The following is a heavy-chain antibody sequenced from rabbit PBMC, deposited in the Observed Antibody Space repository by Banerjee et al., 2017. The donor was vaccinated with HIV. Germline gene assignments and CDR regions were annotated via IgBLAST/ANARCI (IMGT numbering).Heavy chain of an antibody. CDR1: GFSFSSSYW. Sequence: QQQLEESGGGLVKPGGTLTLTCTASGFSFSSSYWICWVRQAPGRGLEWIACIGTGAGGTWYASWAKGRFTISKTSSTTVTLQMTSLTGADTATYFCASRAGTSLEGLDLWGQGTLVTVS. CDR3: ASRAGTSLEGLDL. J-gene: IGHJ6*01. CDR2: IGTGAGGT. D-gene: IGHD8-1*01. V-gene: IGHV1S45*01.